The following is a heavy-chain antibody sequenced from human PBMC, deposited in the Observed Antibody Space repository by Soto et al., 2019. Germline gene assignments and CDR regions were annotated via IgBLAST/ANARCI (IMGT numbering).Heavy chain of an antibody. V-gene: IGHV1-46*01. J-gene: IGHJ4*02. CDR1: GYTFTSYY. D-gene: IGHD3-16*02. CDR3: ARDKRELRLGELSLDY. Sequence: QVQLVQSGAEVKKPGASVKVSCKASGYTFTSYYMHWVRQAPGQGLEWMGIINPSGGSTSYAQKFQGRVTMTRDTSTSTLYMELSSLRSEDTAVYYCARDKRELRLGELSLDYWGQGTLVTVSS. CDR2: INPSGGST.